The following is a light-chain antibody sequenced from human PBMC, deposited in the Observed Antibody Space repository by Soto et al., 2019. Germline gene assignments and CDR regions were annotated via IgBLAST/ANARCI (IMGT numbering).Light chain of an antibody. J-gene: IGLJ1*01. CDR1: SSDVGGYNY. Sequence: QSALPQPASVYGSPGQSITISCTGTSSDVGGYNYVSWYQQHPGKAPKLMIYEVTNRPSGVSHRFSGSKSGNTASLTISGLQVEDEADYYCCSRTSRSPYVFGTGTKLTVL. V-gene: IGLV2-14*01. CDR2: EVT. CDR3: CSRTSRSPYV.